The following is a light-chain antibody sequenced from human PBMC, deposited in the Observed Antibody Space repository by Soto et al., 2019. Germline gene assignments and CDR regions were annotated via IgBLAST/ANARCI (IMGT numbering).Light chain of an antibody. J-gene: IGLJ2*01. V-gene: IGLV1-40*01. CDR2: GNS. CDR1: SSNIGAGYD. Sequence: QSVLTQPPSVSGAPGQRVTISFTWSSSNIGAGYDVHWYQQLPGTAPKLLIYGNSNRPSGVPDRFSGSKSGTSASLAITGLQAEDEADYYCQSYDSSLSGVVFGGGTKLTVL. CDR3: QSYDSSLSGVV.